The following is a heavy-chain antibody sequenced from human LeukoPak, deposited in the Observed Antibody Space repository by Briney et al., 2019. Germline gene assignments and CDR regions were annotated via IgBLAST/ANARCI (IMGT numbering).Heavy chain of an antibody. Sequence: EASVKVSCKASGYMFTGYYMHWVRQAPGQGLEWMGWINPNSGGTNYAQKFQGRVTMTRDTSISTAYVELSSLRSDDTAVYYCARGYCSGDYFTLFDYWGQGTLVTVSS. CDR2: INPNSGGT. J-gene: IGHJ4*02. CDR3: ARGYCSGDYFTLFDY. CDR1: GYMFTGYY. D-gene: IGHD2-21*02. V-gene: IGHV1-2*02.